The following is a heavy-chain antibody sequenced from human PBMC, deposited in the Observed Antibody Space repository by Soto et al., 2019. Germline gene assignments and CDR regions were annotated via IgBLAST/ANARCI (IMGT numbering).Heavy chain of an antibody. CDR2: IYWDDDK. CDR3: AHVYWAASDTRYYFDH. V-gene: IGHV2-5*02. Sequence: QITLTESGPTLVKPTQTLTLTCTFSGFSFSTGAVGVGWIRQPPGKALEFLALIYWDDDKRYRPSLKNKITITKDTSRNQVVLTMTDLDPEDTATYYCAHVYWAASDTRYYFDHWGQGTLVTVSS. J-gene: IGHJ4*02. CDR1: GFSFSTGAVG. D-gene: IGHD2-15*01.